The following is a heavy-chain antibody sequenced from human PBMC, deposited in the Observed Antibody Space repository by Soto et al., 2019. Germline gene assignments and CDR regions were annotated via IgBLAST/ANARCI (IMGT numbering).Heavy chain of an antibody. J-gene: IGHJ4*02. CDR2: ISDTGTDT. CDR3: AKKGSATVSSRVNY. Sequence: GGSLRLSCEASGLAFSSYAMTWVRQAPGKGLEWVSSISDTGTDTFYADSVKGRFIISRDNSKNTIYLQMNDLRAEDTAVYYCAKKGSATVSSRVNYWGQGTLVTVSS. CDR1: GLAFSSYA. V-gene: IGHV3-23*01. D-gene: IGHD4-4*01.